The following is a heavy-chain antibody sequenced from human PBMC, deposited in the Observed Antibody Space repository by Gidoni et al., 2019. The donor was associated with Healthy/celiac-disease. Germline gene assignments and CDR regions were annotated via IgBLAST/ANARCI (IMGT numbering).Heavy chain of an antibody. J-gene: IGHJ6*02. CDR1: GFTVSSNY. CDR3: ASLWGTTVTPGGSYYYYGMYV. CDR2: IYSGGST. V-gene: IGHV3-53*01. D-gene: IGHD4-4*01. Sequence: EVQLVESGGGLIPTGGSLRLSCAASGFTVSSNYMSGVRQAPGKGLVWVSVIYSGGSTYYADSVKGRFTISRDTSKNTLYLQMNSLRAEDTAVYYCASLWGTTVTPGGSYYYYGMYVWGQGTTVTVSS.